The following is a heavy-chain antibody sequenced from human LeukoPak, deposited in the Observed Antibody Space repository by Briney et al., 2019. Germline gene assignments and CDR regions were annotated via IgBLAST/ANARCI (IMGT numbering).Heavy chain of an antibody. V-gene: IGHV3-21*01. Sequence: PGGSLRLSCAASGFTFSNYSMNWVRQAPGKGLEWVSSISSSSSYIYYADSVKGRFTISRDNAKNSLYPQMNSLRAEDTAVYYCARDLSYYGSGSCFQHWGQGTLVTVSS. CDR1: GFTFSNYS. J-gene: IGHJ1*01. D-gene: IGHD3-10*01. CDR3: ARDLSYYGSGSCFQH. CDR2: ISSSSSYI.